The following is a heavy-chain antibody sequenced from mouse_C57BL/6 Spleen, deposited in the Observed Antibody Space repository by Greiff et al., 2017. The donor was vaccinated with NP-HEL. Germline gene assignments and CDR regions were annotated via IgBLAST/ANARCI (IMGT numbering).Heavy chain of an antibody. D-gene: IGHD2-3*01. V-gene: IGHV5-17*01. Sequence: DVKLVESGGGLVKPGGSLKLSCAASGFTFSDYGMHWVRQAPEKGLEWVAYISSGSSTIYYADTVKGRFTISRDNAKNTLFLQMTSLRSEDTAMYYCARPGDGYYESYAMDYWGQGTSVTVSS. J-gene: IGHJ4*01. CDR1: GFTFSDYG. CDR2: ISSGSSTI. CDR3: ARPGDGYYESYAMDY.